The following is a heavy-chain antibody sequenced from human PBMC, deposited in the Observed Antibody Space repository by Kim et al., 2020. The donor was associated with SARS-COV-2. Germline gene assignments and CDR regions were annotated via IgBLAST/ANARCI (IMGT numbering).Heavy chain of an antibody. V-gene: IGHV3-48*04. J-gene: IGHJ3*01. Sequence: GGSLRLSCATSGFTLSLYSMNWVRQSPGKGLEWVSHISGTGTITKHADSVRGRFTISRDNAKNSLFLQMNGLRAEDTAVYYCVRENNWSFDVWGQGTRGT. CDR2: ISGTGTIT. CDR1: GFTLSLYS. CDR3: VRENNWSFDV.